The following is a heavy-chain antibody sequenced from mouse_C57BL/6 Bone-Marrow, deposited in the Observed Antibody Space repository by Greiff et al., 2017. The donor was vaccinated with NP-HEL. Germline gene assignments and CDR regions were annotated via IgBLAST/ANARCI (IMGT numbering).Heavy chain of an antibody. CDR3: ARHAYYSNPYAMDY. D-gene: IGHD2-5*01. CDR1: GFTFSDYG. J-gene: IGHJ4*01. CDR2: ISNLAYSI. Sequence: EVQGVESGGGLVQPGGSLKLSCAASGFTFSDYGMAWVRQAPRKGPEWVAFISNLAYSIYYADTVTGRFTIARENAKNTLYLEMSSLRSEDTAMYYCARHAYYSNPYAMDYWGQGTSVTVSS. V-gene: IGHV5-15*01.